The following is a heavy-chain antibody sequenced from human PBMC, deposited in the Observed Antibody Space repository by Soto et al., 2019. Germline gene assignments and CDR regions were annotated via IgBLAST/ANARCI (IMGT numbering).Heavy chain of an antibody. CDR2: IYPGDSNT. Sequence: LKISCKGSGYSFTSYWIGWVRQMPGKGLEWMGLIYPGDSNTRFSPSFQGQVTISVTAADTAVYYCARSNRVATKHNWFDPWGQGTLVTVSS. CDR1: GYSFTSYW. CDR3: P. J-gene: IGHJ5*02. V-gene: IGHV5-51*01. D-gene: IGHD5-12*01.